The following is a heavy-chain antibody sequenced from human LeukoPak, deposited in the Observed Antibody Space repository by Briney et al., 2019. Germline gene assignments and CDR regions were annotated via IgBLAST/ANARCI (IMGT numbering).Heavy chain of an antibody. J-gene: IGHJ4*02. CDR3: ASNEWSGYYFDY. CDR1: GGSISTSSYY. V-gene: IGHV4-39*01. CDR2: MYYSGST. Sequence: PSETLSLTCTVSGGSISTSSYYWGWIRQPPGKGLEWIGSMYYSGSTYYNPSLKSRVTISVDTSKYQFSLKLSSVTAADTALYYCASNEWSGYYFDYWGRGTLVTVSS. D-gene: IGHD3-3*01.